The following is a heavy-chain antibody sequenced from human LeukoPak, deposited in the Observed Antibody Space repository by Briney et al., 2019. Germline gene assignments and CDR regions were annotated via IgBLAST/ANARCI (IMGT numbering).Heavy chain of an antibody. V-gene: IGHV1-2*02. Sequence: ASVKVSCKASGYTFTGYYMHWVRQAPGQGLEWMGWINPNSGGTNYAQKFQGRVTMTRDTSISTAYMELSRLRSDDTAVYYCARDSRPIFEWQQLGGDYWGQGTLVTVSS. CDR2: INPNSGGT. J-gene: IGHJ4*02. D-gene: IGHD6-13*01. CDR3: ARDSRPIFEWQQLGGDY. CDR1: GYTFTGYY.